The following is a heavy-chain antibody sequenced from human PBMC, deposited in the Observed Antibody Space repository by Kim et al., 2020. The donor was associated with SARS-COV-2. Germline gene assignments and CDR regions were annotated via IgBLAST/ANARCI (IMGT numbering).Heavy chain of an antibody. Sequence: YAKKGQGRVTLTTDTSTSPAYMDLRSLTSDDTAVYYCARGRLGAAAGYFEYWGQGTLVTVSS. V-gene: IGHV1-18*01. CDR3: ARGRLGAAAGYFEY. J-gene: IGHJ4*02. D-gene: IGHD6-13*01.